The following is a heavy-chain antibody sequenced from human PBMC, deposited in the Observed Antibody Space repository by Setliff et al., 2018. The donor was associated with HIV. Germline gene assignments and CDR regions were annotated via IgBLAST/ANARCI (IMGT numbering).Heavy chain of an antibody. CDR1: GGSISSSTYY. J-gene: IGHJ2*01. Sequence: PSETLSLTCTVSGGSISSSTYYWGWIRQPPGKGLEWIGTISYSGSTYYNPSPKSRVIISVDTSKNQFSLKLSSVTAADTAVYYCASPRGYCSGGTCHFWYFDLWGRGTLVTVSS. V-gene: IGHV4-39*01. CDR2: ISYSGST. D-gene: IGHD2-15*01. CDR3: ASPRGYCSGGTCHFWYFDL.